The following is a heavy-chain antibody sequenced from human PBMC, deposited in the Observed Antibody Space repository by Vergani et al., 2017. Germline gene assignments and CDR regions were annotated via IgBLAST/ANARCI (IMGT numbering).Heavy chain of an antibody. CDR2: IIPIFGTA. Sequence: QVQLVQSGAEVKKPGSSVQVSCKASGGTFSSYAISGVRQAPGQGLEWMGGIIPIFGTANSAQKFQGRVTITADESTSTAYMELSSLRSEDTAVYYCARGVVVVPAALRGGGRVYYYYMDVWGKGTTVTVSS. J-gene: IGHJ6*03. CDR3: ARGVVVVPAALRGGGRVYYYYMDV. V-gene: IGHV1-69*01. D-gene: IGHD2-2*01. CDR1: GGTFSSYA.